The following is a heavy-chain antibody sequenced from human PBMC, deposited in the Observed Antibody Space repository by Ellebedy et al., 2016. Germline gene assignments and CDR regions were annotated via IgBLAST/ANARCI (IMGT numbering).Heavy chain of an antibody. Sequence: ASVKVSCXASGYTFTSYDINWVRQATGQGLEWMGWMNPNSGNTGYAQKFQGRVTMTRNTSISTAYMELSSLRSEDTAVYYCARGRVEYSGYGPKRLPDYWGQGTLVTVSS. CDR1: GYTFTSYD. CDR3: ARGRVEYSGYGPKRLPDY. D-gene: IGHD5-12*01. V-gene: IGHV1-8*01. J-gene: IGHJ4*02. CDR2: MNPNSGNT.